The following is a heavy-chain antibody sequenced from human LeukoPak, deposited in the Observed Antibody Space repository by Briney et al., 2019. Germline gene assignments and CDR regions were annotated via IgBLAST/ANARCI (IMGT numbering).Heavy chain of an antibody. CDR2: IRYDGNNK. Sequence: GGSLGLSCAASGFTFSNYGVHWVRQAPGKGLEWVSFIRYDGNNKYYADSVKGRFTISRDNAKNTLYLQMNSLRAEDTAVYYCARDYYDSSGLEGWGQGTLVTVSS. CDR1: GFTFSNYG. CDR3: ARDYYDSSGLEG. D-gene: IGHD3-22*01. V-gene: IGHV3-30*02. J-gene: IGHJ4*02.